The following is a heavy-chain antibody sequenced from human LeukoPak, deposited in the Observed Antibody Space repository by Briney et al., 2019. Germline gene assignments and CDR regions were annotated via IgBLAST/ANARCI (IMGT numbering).Heavy chain of an antibody. Sequence: SETLSLTCSVSDDSITMYYWTWIRQPPGKGLECIGYIYYSGSTNYNPSLKSRVTISVDTSKNQFSLKLSSVTAADTAVYYCARSSVPYYYYNYYMDVWGKGTTVTVSS. J-gene: IGHJ6*03. CDR2: IYYSGST. V-gene: IGHV4-59*01. CDR1: DDSITMYY. CDR3: ARSSVPYYYYNYYMDV. D-gene: IGHD3-22*01.